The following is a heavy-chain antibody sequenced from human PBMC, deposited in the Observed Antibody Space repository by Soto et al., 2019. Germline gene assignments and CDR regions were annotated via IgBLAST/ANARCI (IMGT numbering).Heavy chain of an antibody. J-gene: IGHJ5*02. CDR3: AKGKPAPGFLNWFDP. CDR1: GLPFSTSG. D-gene: IGHD6-13*01. Sequence: GGSTRLSFAASGLPFSTSGMPWVRKAPSKGLEWVAMSWANGSKEYYADSVKGRFTISRDNSKNTLYLQMNSLRAEDTAVYYCAKGKPAPGFLNWFDPWGQGTLVTVS. V-gene: IGHV3-33*06. CDR2: SWANGSKE.